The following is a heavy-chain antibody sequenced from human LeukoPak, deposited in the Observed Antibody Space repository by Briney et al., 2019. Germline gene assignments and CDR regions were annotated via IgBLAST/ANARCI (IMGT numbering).Heavy chain of an antibody. D-gene: IGHD6-19*01. CDR3: ARDRQWLVLVY. Sequence: ASVKVSCKASGYSFSDYYLHWVRQAPGQGLEWMGWINPKSGATNYAQKFQGRVTMTRDTSIDTAYMEMNGLRSDDTAVYYCARDRQWLVLVYWGQGTLVTVSS. CDR1: GYSFSDYY. CDR2: INPKSGAT. J-gene: IGHJ4*02. V-gene: IGHV1-2*02.